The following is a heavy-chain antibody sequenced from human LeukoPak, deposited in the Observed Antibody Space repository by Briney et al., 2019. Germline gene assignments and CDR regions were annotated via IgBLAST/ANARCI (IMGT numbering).Heavy chain of an antibody. CDR1: GFTFSSYW. CDR2: ISSTGSIT. V-gene: IGHV3-48*04. Sequence: GGSLRLSCAASGFTFSSYWMSWVRQSPGRGLEWISYISSTGSITYYADSVEGRFTISRDNAKNSLYLQMNSLRAEDTAVYYCARDWNIVGDDYWGQGTLVTVSS. CDR3: ARDWNIVGDDY. D-gene: IGHD1-26*01. J-gene: IGHJ4*02.